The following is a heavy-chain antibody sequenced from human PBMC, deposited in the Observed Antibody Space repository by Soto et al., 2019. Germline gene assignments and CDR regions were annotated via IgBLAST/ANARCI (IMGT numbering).Heavy chain of an antibody. J-gene: IGHJ5*02. CDR1: GGSISSGGYY. V-gene: IGHV4-31*03. CDR3: ARDGRSRPKDWFDH. Sequence: QVQLQESGPGLVKPSQTLSLTCTVSGGSISSGGYYWSWIRQHPGKGLEWIGYIYYSGSTYYNPSIKSRVTISVNTSKNQFSLKLSSVTAADTAVYYCARDGRSRPKDWFDHWGQGTLVTVSS. CDR2: IYYSGST.